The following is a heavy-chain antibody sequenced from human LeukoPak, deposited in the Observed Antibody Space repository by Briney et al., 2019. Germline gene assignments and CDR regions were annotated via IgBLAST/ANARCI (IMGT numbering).Heavy chain of an antibody. CDR1: GGSFSGYY. D-gene: IGHD6-13*01. Sequence: SETLSLTCAVYGGSFSGYYWSWTRQPPGKGLEWIGEINHSGSTNYNPSLKSRVTISVDTSKNQFSLKLSSVTAADTAVYYCARGWANGSSWYARWRPRPTPFDYWGQGTLVTVSS. J-gene: IGHJ4*02. CDR2: INHSGST. CDR3: ARGWANGSSWYARWRPRPTPFDY. V-gene: IGHV4-34*01.